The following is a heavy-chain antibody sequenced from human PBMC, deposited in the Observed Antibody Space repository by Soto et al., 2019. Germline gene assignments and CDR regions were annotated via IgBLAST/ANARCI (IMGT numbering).Heavy chain of an antibody. D-gene: IGHD1-26*01. Sequence: QVQLQESGPGLVKPSQTLSLTCTVSGGSISSGGYYWSWIRQHPGKGLEWIGYIYYSGSTYYNPSLKSRVTRPVDTSKNQCPRKMSSVTAADTAVYYCSREGGIVGATAADYWGQGTLVTVSS. CDR1: GGSISSGGYY. V-gene: IGHV4-31*03. CDR2: IYYSGST. J-gene: IGHJ4*02. CDR3: SREGGIVGATAADY.